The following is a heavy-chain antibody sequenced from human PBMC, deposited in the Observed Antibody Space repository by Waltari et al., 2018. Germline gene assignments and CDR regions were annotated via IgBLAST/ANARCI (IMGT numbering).Heavy chain of an antibody. D-gene: IGHD2-15*01. CDR3: ARDPCGGGAGLLQH. V-gene: IGHV3-21*01. CDR2: MSSSSSYI. CDR1: GFTFSSYS. J-gene: IGHJ1*01. Sequence: EVQLLESGGGLVKPGRPLILSCPASGFTFSSYSMNWVLTSPGKGLELVSTMSSSSSYIYYADSVKRRCIITRDNAKNSLYLQMNSLRAEDTAVDYCARDPCGGGAGLLQHWGQGTLVTVSS.